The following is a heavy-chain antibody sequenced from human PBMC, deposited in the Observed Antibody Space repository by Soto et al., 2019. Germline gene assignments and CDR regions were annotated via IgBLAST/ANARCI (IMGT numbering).Heavy chain of an antibody. J-gene: IGHJ4*02. Sequence: PGGSLRLSCADSGFTFSNYGMHWVRQAPGKGLEWVAAISYGGGNKFYADSVEGRFTISRDNSKSTVYLQMNSLRAEDTAIYYCAKDTYYYDSSGYYVFDYWGQGALVTVSS. CDR3: AKDTYYYDSSGYYVFDY. D-gene: IGHD3-22*01. CDR2: ISYGGGNK. CDR1: GFTFSNYG. V-gene: IGHV3-30*18.